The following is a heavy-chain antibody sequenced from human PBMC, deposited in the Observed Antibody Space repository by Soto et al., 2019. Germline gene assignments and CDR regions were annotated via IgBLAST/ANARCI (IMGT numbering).Heavy chain of an antibody. CDR3: ARMEQQLPSRWFNP. V-gene: IGHV4-59*01. Sequence: SDTLSLTCTVSGGSISSYYWSWIRQPPGKGLEWIGYIYYSGSTNYNPSLKSRVTISVDTSKNQFSLKLSSVTAADTAVYYCARMEQQLPSRWFNPWGQGTLVTVSS. CDR1: GGSISSYY. J-gene: IGHJ5*02. D-gene: IGHD6-13*01. CDR2: IYYSGST.